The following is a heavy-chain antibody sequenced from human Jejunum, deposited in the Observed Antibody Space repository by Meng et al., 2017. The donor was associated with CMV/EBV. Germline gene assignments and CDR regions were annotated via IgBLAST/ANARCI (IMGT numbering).Heavy chain of an antibody. CDR3: VRDKPHNWFDP. V-gene: IGHV3-74*01. J-gene: IGHJ5*02. Sequence: AAVGYIFSNYWMHGVSQAPGKGLVWVSRVNNDGSDTIYADSVKGRFTITRDNAKNTLYLQMNSLRAEDTGVYYCVRDKPHNWFDPWGQGTLVTVSS. CDR2: VNNDGSDT. CDR1: GYIFSNYW.